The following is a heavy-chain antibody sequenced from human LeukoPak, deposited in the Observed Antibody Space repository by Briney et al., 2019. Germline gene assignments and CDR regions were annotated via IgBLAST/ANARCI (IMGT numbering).Heavy chain of an antibody. D-gene: IGHD3-10*01. CDR2: IYYSGST. CDR3: ARGGKYQWLGDRAEELDAFDI. V-gene: IGHV4-30-4*01. J-gene: IGHJ3*02. CDR1: GGSISSGDYY. Sequence: SQTLSLTCTVSGGSISSGDYYWSWIRQPPGKGLEWIGYIYYSGSTYYNPSLKSRVTISVDTSKNQFSLKLSSVTAADTAVYYCARGGKYQWLGDRAEELDAFDIWGQGTMVTVSS.